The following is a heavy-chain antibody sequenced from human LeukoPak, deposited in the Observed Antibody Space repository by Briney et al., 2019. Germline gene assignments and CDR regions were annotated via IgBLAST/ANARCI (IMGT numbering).Heavy chain of an antibody. CDR2: IKQDGSEK. Sequence: PGGSLRLSCAASGFTFSSYWMSWVRQAPGKGLEGVANIKQDGSEKYYVDSVKSRFTISRDNAKNSLYLQMNSLRAEDTAVYYCARDGGSSWYYYYYGMDVWGQGTTVTVSS. CDR1: GFTFSSYW. D-gene: IGHD6-13*01. J-gene: IGHJ6*02. CDR3: ARDGGSSWYYYYYGMDV. V-gene: IGHV3-7*01.